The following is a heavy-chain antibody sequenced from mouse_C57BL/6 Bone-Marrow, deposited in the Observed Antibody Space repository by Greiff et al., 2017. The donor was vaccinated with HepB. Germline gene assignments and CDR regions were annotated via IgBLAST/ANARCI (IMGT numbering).Heavy chain of an antibody. J-gene: IGHJ2*01. Sequence: EVMLVESGGDLVKPGGSLKLSCAASGFTFSSYGMSWVRQTPDKRLEWVATISSGGSYTYYPDSVKGRFTISRDNAKNTLYLQMSSLKSEDTAMYYCARHEGEGYYFDYWGQGTTLTVSS. V-gene: IGHV5-6*01. CDR3: ARHEGEGYYFDY. CDR1: GFTFSSYG. CDR2: ISSGGSYT.